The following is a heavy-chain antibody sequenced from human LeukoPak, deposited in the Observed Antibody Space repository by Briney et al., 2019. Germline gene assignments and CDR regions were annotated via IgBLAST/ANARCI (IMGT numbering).Heavy chain of an antibody. CDR2: VDHTGST. J-gene: IGHJ6*03. Sequence: NTSETLSLTCTVSGGSVSDYYWTWIRQPPGKGLEWIGYVDHTGSTNFNPSLNGRVSISRDTTKNLFSLRLRSVTAADTAVYFCARGRVSSSTWYSTYYYYFYMDVWGKGTTVTVSS. V-gene: IGHV4-59*02. CDR1: GGSVSDYY. CDR3: ARGRVSSSTWYSTYYYYFYMDV. D-gene: IGHD1-1*01.